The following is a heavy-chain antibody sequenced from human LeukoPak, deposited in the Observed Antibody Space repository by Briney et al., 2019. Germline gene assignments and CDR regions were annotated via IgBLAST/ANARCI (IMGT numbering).Heavy chain of an antibody. J-gene: IGHJ3*02. Sequence: GESLKISCKGSGYTFTSYYMHWVRQAPGQGLEWMGIINPSGGSTSYAQKFQGRVTMTRDTSTSTVYMELSSLRSGDTAVYYCASQIPRRLPGTFDIWGQGTMVTVSS. D-gene: IGHD2-15*01. V-gene: IGHV1-46*01. CDR1: GYTFTSYY. CDR2: INPSGGST. CDR3: ASQIPRRLPGTFDI.